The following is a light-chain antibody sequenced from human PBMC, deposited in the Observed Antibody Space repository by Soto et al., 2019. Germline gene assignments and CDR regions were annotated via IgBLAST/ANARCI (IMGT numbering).Light chain of an antibody. CDR3: SSYTSVSTPYV. J-gene: IGLJ1*01. CDR2: DVN. Sequence: QSALTQPASVSGSPGQSITISCTGTGSDVGGYNFVSWYQQHPGKAPELMIYDVNNRPSGVSNRFSGSKSGNTASLTISGLQAEDEADYYCSSYTSVSTPYVFGTGTKLTVL. V-gene: IGLV2-14*01. CDR1: GSDVGGYNF.